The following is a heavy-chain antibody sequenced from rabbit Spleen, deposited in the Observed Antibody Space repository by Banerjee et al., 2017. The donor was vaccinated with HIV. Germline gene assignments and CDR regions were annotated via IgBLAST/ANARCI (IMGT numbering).Heavy chain of an antibody. Sequence: QEQLEESGGDLVKPEGSLTLTCTASGFSFSSSYYMYWVRQAPGKGLEWIGCIYSSSVITWYASWAKGRFTISKTSSTMVTLQMTSLTAADTATYFCARDTGTSFSTYGMDLWGPGPWSPS. CDR3: ARDTGTSFSTYGMDL. CDR2: IYSSSVIT. D-gene: IGHD8-1*01. CDR1: GFSFSSSYY. V-gene: IGHV1S45*01. J-gene: IGHJ6*01.